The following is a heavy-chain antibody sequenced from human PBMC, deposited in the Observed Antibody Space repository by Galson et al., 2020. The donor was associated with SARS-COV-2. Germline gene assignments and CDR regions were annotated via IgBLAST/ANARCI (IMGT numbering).Heavy chain of an antibody. D-gene: IGHD6-19*01. CDR3: AREIASSGWYTGGFDP. J-gene: IGHJ5*02. V-gene: IGHV4-61*01. Sequence: SETLSLTCTVSGGSVSSGSYYWSWIRQPPGKGLEWIGYIYYSGSTNYNPSLKSRVTISVDTSKNKFYLKLSSVTSADTAVYYCAREIASSGWYTGGFDPWGQGTLVTVSS. CDR1: GGSVSSGSYY. CDR2: IYYSGST.